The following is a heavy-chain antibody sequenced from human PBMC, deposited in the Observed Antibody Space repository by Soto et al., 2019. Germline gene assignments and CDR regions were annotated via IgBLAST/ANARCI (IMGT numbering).Heavy chain of an antibody. J-gene: IGHJ6*02. Sequence: EVQLLESGGGLVQPGGSLRLSCAASGFTFSSYAMSWVRQAPGKGLEWVSAISGSGGSTYYADSVKGRFTISRDNSKNTLYLQMNRLRAEDTAVYYCAKDDTLDNYGMDVWGQGTTVTVSS. CDR2: ISGSGGST. CDR3: AKDDTLDNYGMDV. D-gene: IGHD2-2*03. CDR1: GFTFSSYA. V-gene: IGHV3-23*01.